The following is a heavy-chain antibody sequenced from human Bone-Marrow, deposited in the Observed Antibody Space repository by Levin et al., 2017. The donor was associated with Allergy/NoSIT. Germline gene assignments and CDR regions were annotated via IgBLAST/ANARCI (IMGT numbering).Heavy chain of an antibody. CDR2: IIHRLATT. Sequence: KISCKSSGGNFRRHAITWVRQAPGQGLEWVGAIIHRLATTTYAQNLQGRVTITADEGTSTAYMELRSLTYEDTAIYYCATVSQTFHLDSAYFAFYFWGQGTLVTVSS. J-gene: IGHJ4*02. D-gene: IGHD4/OR15-4a*01. CDR1: GGNFRRHA. CDR3: ATVSQTFHLDSAYFAFYF. V-gene: IGHV1-69*01.